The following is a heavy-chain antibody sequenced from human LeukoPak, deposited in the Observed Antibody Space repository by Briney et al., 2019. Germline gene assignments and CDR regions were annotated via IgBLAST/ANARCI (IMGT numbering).Heavy chain of an antibody. CDR3: AAVDTAMVFKSHFDY. D-gene: IGHD5-18*01. Sequence: SETLSLTCTVSGGSISSYYWSWIRQPPGKGLEWIGYIYCSGSTNYNPSLKSRVTISVHTSKNQFSLKLSSVTAADTAVYYCAAVDTAMVFKSHFDYWGQGTLVTVSS. V-gene: IGHV4-59*08. CDR2: IYCSGST. CDR1: GGSISSYY. J-gene: IGHJ4*02.